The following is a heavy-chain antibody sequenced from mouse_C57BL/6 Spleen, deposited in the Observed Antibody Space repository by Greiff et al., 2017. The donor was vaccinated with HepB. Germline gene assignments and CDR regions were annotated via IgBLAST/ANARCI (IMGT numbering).Heavy chain of an antibody. Sequence: EVMLVESGGGLVQPKGSLKLSCAASGFSFNTYAMNWVRQAPGKGLEWVARIRSKSNNYATYYADSVKDRFTISRDDSESMLYLQMNNLKTEDTAMYYCVRQGGAITTRYYAMDYWGQGTSVTVSS. CDR2: IRSKSNNYAT. CDR1: GFSFNTYA. V-gene: IGHV10-1*01. CDR3: VRQGGAITTRYYAMDY. J-gene: IGHJ4*01. D-gene: IGHD2-4*01.